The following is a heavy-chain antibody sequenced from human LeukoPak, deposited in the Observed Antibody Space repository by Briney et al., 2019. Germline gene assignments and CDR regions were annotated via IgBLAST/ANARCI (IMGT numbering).Heavy chain of an antibody. D-gene: IGHD6-13*01. CDR2: MDPNSGVA. J-gene: IGHJ4*02. Sequence: ASVKVSCKASGYTFTSYDINWVRQASGQGLEWMGWMDPNSGVAAYAQKFQGRVSMTRNTSISTAYMEMRGLSSEDTAVYYCARGGGYRNSWYYFDSWGQGNLVSVSS. CDR1: GYTFTSYD. V-gene: IGHV1-8*01. CDR3: ARGGGYRNSWYYFDS.